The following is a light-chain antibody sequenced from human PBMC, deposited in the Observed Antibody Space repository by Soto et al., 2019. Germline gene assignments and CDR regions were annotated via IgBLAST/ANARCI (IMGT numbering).Light chain of an antibody. CDR2: LNSDGSH. J-gene: IGLJ3*02. Sequence: QSVLTQSPSASASLGASVKLTCTLSSGHSSDAIAWHQQQPEKGPRSLMRLNSDGSHTKGDGIPDRFSGSSSGAARYLTISSLQSEDEADYYCQTWDTGIWVFGGGTKLTVL. CDR1: SGHSSDA. CDR3: QTWDTGIWV. V-gene: IGLV4-69*01.